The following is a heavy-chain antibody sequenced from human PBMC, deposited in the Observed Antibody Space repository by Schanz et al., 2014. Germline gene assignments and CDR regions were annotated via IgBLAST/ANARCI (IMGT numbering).Heavy chain of an antibody. CDR3: ARDKGGYYPFDY. V-gene: IGHV3-7*01. CDR1: GFSFSVSW. Sequence: EVQLVESGGGLVQPGGSLRLSCEASGFSFSVSWMNWVRQAPGKGLEWVANIKQDESERSYVDSVKGRFTISRDNAKNSLYLQMNSLRAEDTAVYYCARDKGGYYPFDYWGQGTLVTVSS. J-gene: IGHJ4*02. CDR2: IKQDESER. D-gene: IGHD3-3*01.